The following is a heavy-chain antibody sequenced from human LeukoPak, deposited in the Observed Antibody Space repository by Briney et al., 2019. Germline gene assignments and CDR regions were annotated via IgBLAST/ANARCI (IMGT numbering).Heavy chain of an antibody. V-gene: IGHV3-30*03. CDR1: GFTFSSYG. D-gene: IGHD2-15*01. CDR2: ISYDGSNK. Sequence: GGSLRLSCAASGFTFSSYGMHWVRQAPGKGLEWVAVISYDGSNKYYADSVKGRFTIPRDNSKNTLYLQMNSLRAEDTAVYYCARVYCSGGSCYGAPTDYWGQGTLVTVSS. J-gene: IGHJ4*02. CDR3: ARVYCSGGSCYGAPTDY.